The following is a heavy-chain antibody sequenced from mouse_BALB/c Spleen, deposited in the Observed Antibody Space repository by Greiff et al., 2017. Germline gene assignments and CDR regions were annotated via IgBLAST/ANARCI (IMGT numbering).Heavy chain of an antibody. V-gene: IGHV1S81*02. CDR1: GYTFTSYW. CDR2: INPSNGRT. D-gene: IGHD4-1*01. Sequence: QVQLQQPGAELVKPGASVKLSCKASGYTFTSYWMHWVKQRPGQGLEWIGEINPSNGRTNYNEKFKSKATLTVVKSSSTAYMQLSSLTSEDSAVYYCATGTPFDYWGQGTTLTVSS. J-gene: IGHJ2*01. CDR3: ATGTPFDY.